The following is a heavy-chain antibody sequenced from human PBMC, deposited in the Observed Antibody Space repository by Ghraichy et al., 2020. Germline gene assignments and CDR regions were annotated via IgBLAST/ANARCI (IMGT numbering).Heavy chain of an antibody. CDR1: GFTFSSYS. D-gene: IGHD3-22*01. CDR2: ISSSSSTI. Sequence: GESLNISCAASGFTFSSYSMNWVRQAPGKGLEWVSYISSSSSTIYYADSVKGRFTISRDNAKNSLYLQMNSLRDEDTAVYYCARDLSSGYYYDYNWFDPWGQGTLVTVSS. V-gene: IGHV3-48*02. J-gene: IGHJ5*02. CDR3: ARDLSSGYYYDYNWFDP.